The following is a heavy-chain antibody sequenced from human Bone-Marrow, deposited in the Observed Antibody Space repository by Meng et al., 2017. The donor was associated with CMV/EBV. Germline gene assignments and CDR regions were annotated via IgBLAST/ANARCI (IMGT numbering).Heavy chain of an antibody. CDR3: ARDGSSDAFDI. V-gene: IGHV3-20*04. CDR1: GFTFGDYG. CDR2: INWNGYST. J-gene: IGHJ3*02. Sequence: GGSLRLSCAASGFTFGDYGMSWVRQPPGKGLEWVSAINWNGYSTGYADSVKGRFTISRDNAKNSLYLQMNSLRAEDTAVYYCARDGSSDAFDIWGQGTMVTVSS. D-gene: IGHD6-19*01.